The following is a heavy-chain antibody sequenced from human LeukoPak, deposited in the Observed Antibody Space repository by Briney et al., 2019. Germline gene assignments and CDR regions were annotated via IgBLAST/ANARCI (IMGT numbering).Heavy chain of an antibody. J-gene: IGHJ4*02. Sequence: SETLSLTCTVSGGSISSYYWSWIRQPPRKGLDWIGYIYYSGSTNYNPSLKSRVTISVDTSKNQFSLKLSSVTAADTAVYYCARRDSSSCIDYWGQGTLVTVSS. CDR2: IYYSGST. V-gene: IGHV4-59*08. CDR1: GGSISSYY. CDR3: ARRDSSSCIDY. D-gene: IGHD6-13*01.